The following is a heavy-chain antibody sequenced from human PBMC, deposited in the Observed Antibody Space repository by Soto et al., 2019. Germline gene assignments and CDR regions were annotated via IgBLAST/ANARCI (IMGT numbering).Heavy chain of an antibody. J-gene: IGHJ6*02. CDR3: ASSYSSSWYDYYYYGMDV. V-gene: IGHV4-39*01. D-gene: IGHD6-13*01. Sequence: ETLSLTCTVSGNSITSSSYYWGWFRQPPGKRLEWIGSIYYSGSTYYNPSLKSRVTISVDTSKNQFSLKLSSVTAADTAVYYCASSYSSSWYDYYYYGMDVRGQRTTVTVSS. CDR1: GNSITSSSYY. CDR2: IYYSGST.